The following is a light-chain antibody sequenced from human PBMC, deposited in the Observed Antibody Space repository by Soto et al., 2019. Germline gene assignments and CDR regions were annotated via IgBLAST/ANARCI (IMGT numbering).Light chain of an antibody. CDR2: DAS. J-gene: IGKJ5*01. Sequence: EIVLTQSPATLSLSPGERATLSCRASQSVSSYLAWYQQKPGQAPRLLIYDASNRATGIPARFSGSGSGTDFTLTISSLQPEDFAVYYCQQRGNWHPPISFGQGTRLEI. CDR3: QQRGNWHPPIS. CDR1: QSVSSY. V-gene: IGKV3-11*01.